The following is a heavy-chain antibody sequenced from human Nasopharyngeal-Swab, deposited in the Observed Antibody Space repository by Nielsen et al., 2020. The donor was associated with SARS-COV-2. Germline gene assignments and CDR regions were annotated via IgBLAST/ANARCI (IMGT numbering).Heavy chain of an antibody. CDR2: IIPIFGIA. Sequence: SVKVSCKASGGTFSSYAISWVRQAPGQGLEWMGGIIPIFGIANYAQKFQGRVTITADKSTSTAYMELSSLRSEDTAVYYCATVKTYYYDSSGDRGDAFDIWGQGTMVTVSS. CDR1: GGTFSSYA. J-gene: IGHJ3*02. V-gene: IGHV1-69*10. D-gene: IGHD3-22*01. CDR3: ATVKTYYYDSSGDRGDAFDI.